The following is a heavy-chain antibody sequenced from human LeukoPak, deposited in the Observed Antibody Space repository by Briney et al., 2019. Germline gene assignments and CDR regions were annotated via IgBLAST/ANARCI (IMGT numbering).Heavy chain of an antibody. J-gene: IGHJ4*02. Sequence: SETLSLTCTVSGGSISSSGYYWGWIRQPPGKGLEWIGSIYYGGSSYYTPSLRSRVTISVDTSQNQFSLKLSSVTAADTAVYYCGVGSGYDEYWGQGTLVTVPS. CDR2: IYYGGSS. D-gene: IGHD5-12*01. CDR3: GVGSGYDEY. CDR1: GGSISSSGYY. V-gene: IGHV4-39*07.